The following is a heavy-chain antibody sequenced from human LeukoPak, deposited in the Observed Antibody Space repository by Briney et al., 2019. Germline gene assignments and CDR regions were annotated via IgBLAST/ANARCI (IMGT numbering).Heavy chain of an antibody. J-gene: IGHJ6*03. Sequence: GVSLRLSCAASGFTFSSYSMNWVRQAPGKGLEWVSSISSSSSYIYYADSVKGRFTISRDNAKNSLYLQMNSLRAEDTAVYYCARDRAYCGGDCYRGTQYYYYMDVWGKGTTVTVSS. CDR3: ARDRAYCGGDCYRGTQYYYYMDV. CDR1: GFTFSSYS. V-gene: IGHV3-21*01. CDR2: ISSSSSYI. D-gene: IGHD2-21*01.